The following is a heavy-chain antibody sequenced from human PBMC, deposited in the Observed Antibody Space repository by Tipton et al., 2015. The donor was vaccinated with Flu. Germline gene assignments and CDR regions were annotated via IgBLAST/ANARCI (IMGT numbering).Heavy chain of an antibody. J-gene: IGHJ3*01. CDR1: GFTFSYYT. CDR2: ISSSNTYI. V-gene: IGHV3-21*01. CDR3: ARELSDYYDSSEGDAFDV. Sequence: SLRLSCAASGFTFSYYTMNWVRQAPGKGLERVSSISSSNTYIYYADSVKGRFTISRDNAKESLYLQMNSLRADDTAVYYCARELSDYYDSSEGDAFDVWGQGTMVTVSS. D-gene: IGHD3-22*01.